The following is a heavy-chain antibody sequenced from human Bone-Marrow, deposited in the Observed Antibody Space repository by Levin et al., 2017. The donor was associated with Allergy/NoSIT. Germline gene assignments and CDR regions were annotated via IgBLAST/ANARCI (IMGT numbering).Heavy chain of an antibody. Sequence: PGGSLRLSCAASGFIFSDAWMSWVRQAPGKGLEWVGRIKSKTHGGTIEYAAPVKGRFTISRDDSENTLYLQMNSLKNEDTAVYYCATEGYSDSGGHNYWGQGTLVTVSS. CDR2: IKSKTHGGTI. CDR3: ATEGYSDSGGHNY. J-gene: IGHJ4*02. V-gene: IGHV3-15*01. CDR1: GFIFSDAW. D-gene: IGHD3-22*01.